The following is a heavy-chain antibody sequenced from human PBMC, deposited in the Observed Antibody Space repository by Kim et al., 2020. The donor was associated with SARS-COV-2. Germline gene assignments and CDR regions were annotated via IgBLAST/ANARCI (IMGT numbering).Heavy chain of an antibody. Sequence: TIYVRESGKGRFTIARDNGKNALYLQMNSLRAEDTAVYYCARGWSGLGDYWGQGTLVTVSS. J-gene: IGHJ4*02. V-gene: IGHV3-48*04. D-gene: IGHD3-10*01. CDR3: ARGWSGLGDY. CDR2: TI.